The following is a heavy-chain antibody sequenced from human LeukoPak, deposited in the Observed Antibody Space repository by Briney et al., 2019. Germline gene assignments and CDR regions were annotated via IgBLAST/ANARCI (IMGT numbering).Heavy chain of an antibody. CDR1: GYTFTSYY. CDR2: INPSGGST. D-gene: IGHD6-6*01. CDR3: VRGASSIAALNPFWYFDL. J-gene: IGHJ2*01. Sequence: ASVKVSCKASGYTFTSYYMHWVRQGPGQGLEWMGIINPSGGSTSYAQKFQGRVTMTRDTSTITVYMELSSLRSEDTAVFYCVRGASSIAALNPFWYFDLWGRGTLVTVSS. V-gene: IGHV1-46*01.